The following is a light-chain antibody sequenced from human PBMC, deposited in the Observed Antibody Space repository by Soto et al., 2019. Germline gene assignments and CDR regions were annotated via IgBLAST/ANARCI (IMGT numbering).Light chain of an antibody. CDR1: QGISNY. CDR3: QKYDSAPWT. J-gene: IGKJ1*01. CDR2: GAS. Sequence: EIQMTQSPYSLYASAGDRVTITCRASQGISNYLAWYQQKPGKVPKLLIYGASTLQSGVPSRLSGSGSGTDFTLIINSLQPEDVASYYGQKYDSAPWTFGQGTKVEIK. V-gene: IGKV1-27*01.